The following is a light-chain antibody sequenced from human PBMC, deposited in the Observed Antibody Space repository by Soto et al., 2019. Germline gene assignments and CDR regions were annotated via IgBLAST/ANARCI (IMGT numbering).Light chain of an antibody. CDR1: ESISRH. Sequence: DIQMTQSPSSLSASVGDRVTITCRASESISRHLNWYQQKPGKAPNLLIYAASTLQNGVPSRFSGSVSGTDFTLTISSLQPEDFATYYCQQSYSTLSISCGQGTRLEIK. CDR2: AAS. CDR3: QQSYSTLSIS. J-gene: IGKJ5*01. V-gene: IGKV1-39*01.